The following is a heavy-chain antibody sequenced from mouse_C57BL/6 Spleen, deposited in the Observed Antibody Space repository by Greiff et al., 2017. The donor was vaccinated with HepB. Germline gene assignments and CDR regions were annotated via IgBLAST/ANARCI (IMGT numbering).Heavy chain of an antibody. CDR2: ISDGGSYT. J-gene: IGHJ3*01. CDR3: ARALTGSFAY. V-gene: IGHV5-4*03. Sequence: EVNVVESGGGLVKPGGSLKLSCAASGFTFSSYAMSWVRQTPEKRLEWVATISDGGSYTYYPDNVKGRFTISRDNAKNNLYLQMSQLKSEDTAMYYCARALTGSFAYWGQGTLVTVSA. D-gene: IGHD4-1*01. CDR1: GFTFSSYA.